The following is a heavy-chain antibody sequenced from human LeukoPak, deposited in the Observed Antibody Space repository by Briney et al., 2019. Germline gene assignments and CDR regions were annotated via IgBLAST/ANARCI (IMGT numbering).Heavy chain of an antibody. V-gene: IGHV3-53*01. CDR2: IYSGGST. CDR1: GFTVSSNY. D-gene: IGHD1-26*01. Sequence: PGGSLRLSCAASGFTVSSNYMSWVRQAPGKGLEWVSVIYSGGSTYYADSVRGRFTISRHNSKNTLYLQMNSLRVDDTAVYYCLRDREDSGTQHTLWDNWGQGTLVTVSS. J-gene: IGHJ4*02. CDR3: LRDREDSGTQHTLWDN.